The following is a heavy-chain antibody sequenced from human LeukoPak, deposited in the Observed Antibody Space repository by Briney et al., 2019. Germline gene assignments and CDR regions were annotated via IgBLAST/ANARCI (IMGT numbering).Heavy chain of an antibody. CDR3: ARDLAAAGSFDP. D-gene: IGHD6-13*01. V-gene: IGHV4-31*03. J-gene: IGHJ5*02. Sequence: SEPLSLPCTVSNDSITSVAYYWTWIRQHPGKGVGWIGYIYYSGSTYYNPSLKSRISMSVDTSKNQFSLKLNSVTAADTAVYYCARDLAAAGSFDPWGQGTLVTVSS. CDR1: NDSITSVAYY. CDR2: IYYSGST.